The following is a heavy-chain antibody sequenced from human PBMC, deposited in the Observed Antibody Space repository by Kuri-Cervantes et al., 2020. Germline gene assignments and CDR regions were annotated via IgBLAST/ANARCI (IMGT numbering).Heavy chain of an antibody. J-gene: IGHJ6*02. CDR2: IKQDGSEK. Sequence: GESLKISCAASGFTFSSCWMSWVRQAPGKGLEWVANIKQDGSEKYYVDSVKGRFTISRDNAKNSLYLQMNSLRAEDTAVYYCARDSILTGTYYGMDVWGQGTTVTVSS. V-gene: IGHV3-7*01. D-gene: IGHD3-9*01. CDR1: GFTFSSCW. CDR3: ARDSILTGTYYGMDV.